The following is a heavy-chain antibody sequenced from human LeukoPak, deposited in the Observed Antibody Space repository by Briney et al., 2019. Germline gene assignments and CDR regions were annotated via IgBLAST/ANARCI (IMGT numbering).Heavy chain of an antibody. CDR1: GGSISSYY. CDR3: ARGPKLLFSRGSGRNYFDY. Sequence: SETLSLTCTVSGGSISSYYWSWIRQPAGKGLEWIGRIYTSGSTNYNPSLKSRVTMSVDTSKNQFSLKLSSVTAADTAVYYCARGPKLLFSRGSGRNYFDYWGQGTLVTVSS. J-gene: IGHJ4*02. D-gene: IGHD3-10*01. CDR2: IYTSGST. V-gene: IGHV4-4*07.